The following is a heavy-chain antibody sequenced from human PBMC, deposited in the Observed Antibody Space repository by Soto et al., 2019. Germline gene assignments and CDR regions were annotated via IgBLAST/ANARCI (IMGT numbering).Heavy chain of an antibody. D-gene: IGHD2-15*01. V-gene: IGHV4-30-4*01. CDR3: ARDAGYCNSVSCYPYNMDV. CDR1: WESISSGDHY. Sequence: TSETLSLTCTVSWESISSGDHYWSLVRQSPGEGLEWIGFIYYSGNTYYNPSLKSRVSMSVDTSNNQFSLKLNSVTAADTAVYYCARDAGYCNSVSCYPYNMDVWGQGTTVTVSS. J-gene: IGHJ6*02. CDR2: IYYSGNT.